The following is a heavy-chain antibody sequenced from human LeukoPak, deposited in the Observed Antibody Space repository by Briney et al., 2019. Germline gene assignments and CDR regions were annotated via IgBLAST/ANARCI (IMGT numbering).Heavy chain of an antibody. J-gene: IGHJ6*03. CDR2: INPSGGST. CDR3: ARDRGAAARRYYYYYYMDV. V-gene: IGHV1-46*01. CDR1: GYTFTSYY. Sequence: GASVKVSCKASGYTFTSYYMHWVRQAPGQGLEWMGIINPSGGSTSYAQKFQGRVTMTRDTSTSTVYMELSSLRSEDTAVYYCARDRGAAARRYYYYYYMDVWGKGTTVTVSS. D-gene: IGHD6-6*01.